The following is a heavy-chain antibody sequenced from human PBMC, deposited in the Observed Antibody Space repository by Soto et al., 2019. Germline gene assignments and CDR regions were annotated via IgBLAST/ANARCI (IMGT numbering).Heavy chain of an antibody. V-gene: IGHV4-34*01. Sequence: HSESLSLSCAVYGGCFRNYYWSWIRQPPGKGLEWIGEINQGGSTTYNPSLKSRVTMSLDTSKNQYFLKLNSVTAADTAVYYCAPVRNFDKLFSLWGQGTPVTLSS. CDR3: APVRNFDKLFSL. J-gene: IGHJ4*02. D-gene: IGHD3-9*01. CDR2: INQGGST. CDR1: GGCFRNYY.